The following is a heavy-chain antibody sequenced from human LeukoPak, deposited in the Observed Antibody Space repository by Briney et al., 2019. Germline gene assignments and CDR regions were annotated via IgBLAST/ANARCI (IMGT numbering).Heavy chain of an antibody. D-gene: IGHD4-17*01. CDR2: FDPEDGET. CDR3: ARGDYGDYLIYPQFDY. J-gene: IGHJ4*02. V-gene: IGHV1-24*01. CDR1: GYTLTELS. Sequence: GASVKVSCKVSGYTLTELSMHWVRQAPGKGLEWMGGFDPEDGETIYAQKFQGRVTMTEDTSTDTAYMELSSLRSEDTAVYYCARGDYGDYLIYPQFDYWGQGTLVTVSS.